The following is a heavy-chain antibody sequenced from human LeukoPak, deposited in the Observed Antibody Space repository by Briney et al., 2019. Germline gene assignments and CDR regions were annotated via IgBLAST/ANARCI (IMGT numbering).Heavy chain of an antibody. D-gene: IGHD1-26*01. Sequence: GGSLRLSCAASGFTFSNNDMSWVRQAPGKGLEWVSGISGSGDTTNYGDSVKGRFTISRDNPNNRLYLQMNSLRVEDTAVYYCARRGTYFGGFDYWGQGTLVTVPS. CDR2: ISGSGDTT. CDR3: ARRGTYFGGFDY. V-gene: IGHV3-23*01. J-gene: IGHJ4*02. CDR1: GFTFSNND.